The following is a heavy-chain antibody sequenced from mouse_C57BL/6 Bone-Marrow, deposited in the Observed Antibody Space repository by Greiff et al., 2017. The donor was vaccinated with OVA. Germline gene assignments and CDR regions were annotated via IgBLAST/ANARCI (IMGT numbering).Heavy chain of an antibody. J-gene: IGHJ2*01. V-gene: IGHV2-2*01. Sequence: VQLKQSGPGLVQPSQSLSITCTVSGFSLTSYGVHWVRQSPGKGLEWLGVIWSGGSTDYNAAFISRLSISKDNSKSQVFFKMNSLQADDTAIYYCAREKGYYGSTSYYFDYWGQGTTLTVSS. CDR1: GFSLTSYG. CDR2: IWSGGST. D-gene: IGHD1-1*01. CDR3: AREKGYYGSTSYYFDY.